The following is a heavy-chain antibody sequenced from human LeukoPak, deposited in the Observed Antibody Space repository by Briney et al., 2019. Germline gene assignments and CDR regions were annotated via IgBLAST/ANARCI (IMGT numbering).Heavy chain of an antibody. CDR3: ARDLGSGGSLVSIYYYGMDV. J-gene: IGHJ6*02. Sequence: PGGSLRLSCAASGFTFSSSWMSWVRQAPGKGLEWVAFIRYDGSNKYYADSVKGRFTISRDNAKNSLYLQMNSLRAEDTAVYYCARDLGSGGSLVSIYYYGMDVWGQGTTVTVSS. CDR2: IRYDGSNK. D-gene: IGHD2-15*01. V-gene: IGHV3-30*02. CDR1: GFTFSSSW.